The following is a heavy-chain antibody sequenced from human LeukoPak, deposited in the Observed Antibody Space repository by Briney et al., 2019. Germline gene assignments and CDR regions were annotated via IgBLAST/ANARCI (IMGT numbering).Heavy chain of an antibody. V-gene: IGHV3-21*01. CDR2: ISSSSSYI. D-gene: IGHD3-22*01. CDR1: GFTFSSYS. Sequence: GGSLRLSCAASGFTFSSYSMNWVRQAPGKGLEWVSSISSSSSYIYYADSVKGRFTISRDNAKNSLYLQMNSLRAEDTAVYYCAREGDYDSSPIDYWGQGTLVTVSS. CDR3: AREGDYDSSPIDY. J-gene: IGHJ4*02.